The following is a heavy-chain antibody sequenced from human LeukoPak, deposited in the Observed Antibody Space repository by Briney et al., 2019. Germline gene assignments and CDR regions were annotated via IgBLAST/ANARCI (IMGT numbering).Heavy chain of an antibody. CDR1: GFTFSNHI. CDR3: ARDAYHSGDLDQ. CDR2: IRFDGTNR. Sequence: GGSLRLSCAASGFTFSNHIMHWVRQAPGKGLEWVSFIRFDGTNRHYVDSVKGRFTISRDNPNNMLYLQMDSLNFDDTAVYYCARDAYHSGDLDQWGEGTLVIVSS. D-gene: IGHD3/OR15-3a*01. J-gene: IGHJ4*02. V-gene: IGHV3-30*02.